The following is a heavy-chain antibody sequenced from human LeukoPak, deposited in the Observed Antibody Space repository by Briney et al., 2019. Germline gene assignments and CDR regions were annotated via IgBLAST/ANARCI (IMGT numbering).Heavy chain of an antibody. CDR2: IYYSGST. CDR3: ARALRYVYGMDV. J-gene: IGHJ6*02. D-gene: IGHD3-16*01. Sequence: PSETLSLTCTVSGGSISSGDYYWSWIRQPPGKGLEWIGYIYYSGSTYDNPSLKSRVTISVDTSKNQFSLKLSSVTAADTAVYYCARALRYVYGMDVWGQGTTVTVSS. CDR1: GGSISSGDYY. V-gene: IGHV4-30-4*01.